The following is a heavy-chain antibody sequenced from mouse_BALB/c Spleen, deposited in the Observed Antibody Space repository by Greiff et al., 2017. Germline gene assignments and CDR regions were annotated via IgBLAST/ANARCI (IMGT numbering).Heavy chain of an antibody. Sequence: VQLQQSGAELVKPGASVKLSCTASGFNIKDTYMHWVKQRPEQGLEWIGRIDPANGNTKYDPKFQGKATITADTSSNTAYLQLSSLTSEDTAVYYCARVYYGNYEGYAMDYWGQGTSVTVSS. CDR1: GFNIKDTY. V-gene: IGHV14-3*02. J-gene: IGHJ4*01. CDR2: IDPANGNT. D-gene: IGHD2-1*01. CDR3: ARVYYGNYEGYAMDY.